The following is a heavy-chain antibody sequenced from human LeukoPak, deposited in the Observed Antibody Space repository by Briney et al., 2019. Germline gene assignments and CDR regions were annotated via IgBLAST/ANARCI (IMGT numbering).Heavy chain of an antibody. Sequence: GGSLRLSCAASGFTFSSYWMSWVRQAPGKGLEWVANIKQDGSEKYYVDSVKGRFTISRDNAKNSLYLQMNSLRAEDTAVYYCTRGWYGYAFEIWGQGTMVTVSS. CDR1: GFTFSSYW. V-gene: IGHV3-7*01. J-gene: IGHJ3*02. CDR3: TRGWYGYAFEI. D-gene: IGHD4-17*01. CDR2: IKQDGSEK.